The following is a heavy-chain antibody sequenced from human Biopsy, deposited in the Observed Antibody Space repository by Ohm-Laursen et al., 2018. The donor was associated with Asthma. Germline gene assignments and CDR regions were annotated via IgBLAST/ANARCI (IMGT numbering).Heavy chain of an antibody. J-gene: IGHJ6*02. CDR3: ARAVDYSHYYGINV. V-gene: IGHV1-18*01. D-gene: IGHD3-10*01. Sequence: SVKVSCKTSGYTFNSAGITWVRQAPGQGLEWMGWISVYNGNTKVAQKLQDRVTMITDTSTSTAYMELRSLRSDDTAVYFCARAVDYSHYYGINVWGQGTTVTVTS. CDR2: ISVYNGNT. CDR1: GYTFNSAG.